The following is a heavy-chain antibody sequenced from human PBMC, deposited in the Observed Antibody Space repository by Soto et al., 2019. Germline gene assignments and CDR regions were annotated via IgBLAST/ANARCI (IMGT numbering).Heavy chain of an antibody. CDR2: ISAYNGNT. CDR1: GYTFTSYG. J-gene: IGHJ5*02. V-gene: IGHV1-18*01. Sequence: ASVKVSCKASGYTFTSYGISWVRQAPGQGLEWMGWISAYNGNTNYAQKLQGRVTMTTDTYTSTAYMELRSLRSDDTAVYYCARDRGYYVQHAVDWFDPCGQGTLVTVSS. CDR3: ARDRGYYVQHAVDWFDP. D-gene: IGHD3-10*02.